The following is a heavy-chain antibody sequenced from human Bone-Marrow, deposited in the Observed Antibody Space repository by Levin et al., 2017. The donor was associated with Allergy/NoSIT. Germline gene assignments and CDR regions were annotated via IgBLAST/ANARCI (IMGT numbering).Heavy chain of an antibody. V-gene: IGHV5-10-1*01. J-gene: IGHJ5*02. CDR3: ARETVCSTAWAWFDL. CDR2: IDPSDSYT. CDR1: GYSFTSYW. D-gene: IGHD2-2*01. Sequence: GESLKISCKGSGYSFTSYWISWVRQMPGKGLEWMGRIDPSDSYTNYSPSLQGHVTMSADKSSSTAYLQWSSLKASDTAMYYCARETVCSTAWAWFDLWGQGTLVTVSS.